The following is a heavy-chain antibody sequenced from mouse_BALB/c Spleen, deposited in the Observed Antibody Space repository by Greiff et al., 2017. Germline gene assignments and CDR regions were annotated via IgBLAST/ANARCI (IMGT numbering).Heavy chain of an antibody. Sequence: DVMLVESGGGLVQPGGSRKLSCAASGFTFSSFGMHWVRQAPEKGLEWVAYISSGSSTIYYADTVKGRFTISRDNPKNTLFLQMTSLRSEDTAMYYCARSGDYYGSSRYAMDYWGQGTSVTGSS. CDR3: ARSGDYYGSSRYAMDY. CDR2: ISSGSSTI. D-gene: IGHD1-1*01. CDR1: GFTFSSFG. J-gene: IGHJ4*01. V-gene: IGHV5-17*02.